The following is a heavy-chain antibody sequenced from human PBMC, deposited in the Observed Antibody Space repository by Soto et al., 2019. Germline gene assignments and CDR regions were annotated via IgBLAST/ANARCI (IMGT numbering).Heavy chain of an antibody. CDR1: GGSISSSSYY. CDR2: IYYSGST. J-gene: IGHJ5*02. CDR3: ARHLDYSSSWYIGGFGP. V-gene: IGHV4-39*01. Sequence: SETLSLTCTVSGGSISSSSYYWGWIRQPPGKGLEWIGSIYYSGSTYYNPSLKSRVTISVDTSKNQFSLKLSSVTAADTAVYYCARHLDYSSSWYIGGFGPWGQGTLVTVSS. D-gene: IGHD6-13*01.